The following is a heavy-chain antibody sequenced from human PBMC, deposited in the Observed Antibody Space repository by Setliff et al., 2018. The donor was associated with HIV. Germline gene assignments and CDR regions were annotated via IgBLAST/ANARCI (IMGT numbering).Heavy chain of an antibody. D-gene: IGHD1-1*01. Sequence: SETLSLTCTVSGGSIRNHYWSWVRQPPGKGLEWIGYIYYSGFTNYNPSLKSRVTISGDTSKNQFSLKLSSVTAADTAVYYCARRKLEVWVNDYYSYYLDVWGKGTTVTVSS. CDR3: ARRKLEVWVNDYYSYYLDV. J-gene: IGHJ6*03. CDR2: IYYSGFT. CDR1: GGSIRNHY. V-gene: IGHV4-59*08.